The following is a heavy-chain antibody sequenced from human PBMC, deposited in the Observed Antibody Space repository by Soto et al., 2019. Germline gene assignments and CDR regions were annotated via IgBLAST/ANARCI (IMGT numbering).Heavy chain of an antibody. V-gene: IGHV4-59*01. Sequence: PSETLSLTCTVSGDSFSGYCWTWIRQPPGKRLEWVAYIFHTGNTNYNPSLKSRVTISVDTSKNQFSLKLRSVTPADTAVYFCARASRLSGGQRASEVWGQGTLVTVSS. D-gene: IGHD3-16*01. J-gene: IGHJ1*01. CDR3: ARASRLSGGQRASEV. CDR2: IFHTGNT. CDR1: GDSFSGYC.